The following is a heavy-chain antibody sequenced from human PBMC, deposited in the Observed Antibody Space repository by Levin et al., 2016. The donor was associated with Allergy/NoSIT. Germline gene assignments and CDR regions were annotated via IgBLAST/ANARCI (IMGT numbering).Heavy chain of an antibody. CDR2: INHSGST. D-gene: IGHD1-26*01. V-gene: IGHV4-34*01. J-gene: IGHJ4*02. CDR3: ARLSGVGATIDY. Sequence: WIRQPPGKGLEWIGEINHSGSTNYNPSLKSRVTISVDTSKNQFSLKLSSVTAADTAVYYCARLSGVGATIDYWGQGTLVTVSS.